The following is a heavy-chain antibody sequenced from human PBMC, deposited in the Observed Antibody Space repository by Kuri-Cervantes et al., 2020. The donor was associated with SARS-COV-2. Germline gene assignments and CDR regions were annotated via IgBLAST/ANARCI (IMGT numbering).Heavy chain of an antibody. CDR1: GFSLSTSGMC. CDR2: IDWDDDK. J-gene: IGHJ6*02. V-gene: IGHV2-70*01. Sequence: SGPTLVKPTQTLTLTCTFSGFSLSTSGMCVSWIRQPPGKALEWLALIDWDDDKYYSTSLKTRLTISKDTSKNQVVLTMTSMDPVDTATYYCARMGGGGYYYYGMDVWGQGTTVTASS. CDR3: ARMGGGGYYYYGMDV. D-gene: IGHD4-23*01.